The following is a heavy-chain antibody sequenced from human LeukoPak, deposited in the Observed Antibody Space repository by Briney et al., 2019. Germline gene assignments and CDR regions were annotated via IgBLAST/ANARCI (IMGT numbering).Heavy chain of an antibody. CDR1: GFTFSDYY. Sequence: GGSLRLSCAASGFTFSDYYMSWIRQAPGKGLEWVSYISSSGSTIYYADSAKGRFTISRDNAKNSLYLQMNSLRAEDTAVYYCARDQSFIFTGAQGYWGQGTLVTVSS. CDR2: ISSSGSTI. V-gene: IGHV3-11*01. J-gene: IGHJ4*02. CDR3: ARDQSFIFTGAQGY. D-gene: IGHD2-8*02.